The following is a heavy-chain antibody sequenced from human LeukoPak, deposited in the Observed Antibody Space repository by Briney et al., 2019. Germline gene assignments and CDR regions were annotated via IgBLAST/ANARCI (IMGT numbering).Heavy chain of an antibody. Sequence: SETLSLTCTVSGGSISSGGYYWSWIRQHPGKGLEWIGYIYYSGSTYYNPSLKSRVTISVDTSKNQFSLKLSSVTAADTAVYYCARDHQFHDYGDYVWDWFDPWGQGTLVTVSS. D-gene: IGHD4-17*01. J-gene: IGHJ5*02. V-gene: IGHV4-31*03. CDR3: ARDHQFHDYGDYVWDWFDP. CDR1: GGSISSGGYY. CDR2: IYYSGST.